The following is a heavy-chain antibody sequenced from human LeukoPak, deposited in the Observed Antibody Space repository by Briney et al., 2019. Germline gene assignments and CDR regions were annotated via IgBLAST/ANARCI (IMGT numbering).Heavy chain of an antibody. V-gene: IGHV4-39*07. CDR3: ARASGVLRFLDWLGAFDI. D-gene: IGHD3-3*01. J-gene: IGHJ3*02. CDR2: IYYNEYT. CDR1: RGSVSSSSYY. Sequence: SETLSLTCTVSRGSVSSSSYYWGWIRQPPGKGLEWIGSIYYNEYTYYNPSLKSRVTISVDTSKNQFSLKLSSVTAADTAVYYCARASGVLRFLDWLGAFDIWGQGTMVTVSS.